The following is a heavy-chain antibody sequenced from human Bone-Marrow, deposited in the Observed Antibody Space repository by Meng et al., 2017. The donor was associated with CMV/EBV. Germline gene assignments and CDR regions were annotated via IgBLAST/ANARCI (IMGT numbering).Heavy chain of an antibody. CDR2: INPDADT. D-gene: IGHD6-19*01. CDR3: ARSSGWSRFDY. Sequence: VQIVQAGGGEKNPRASGKDYCKASGYTHTDYYIHLVRKAPGQLLEWMGWINPDADTNYAQNFQGRVTMTRDMSINTAYMELSRLTSGDTAVYYCARSSGWSRFDYWGQGTLVTVSS. J-gene: IGHJ4*02. CDR1: GYTHTDYY. V-gene: IGHV1-2*02.